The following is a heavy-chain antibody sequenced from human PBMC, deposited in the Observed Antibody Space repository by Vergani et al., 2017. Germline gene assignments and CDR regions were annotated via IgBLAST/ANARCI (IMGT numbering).Heavy chain of an antibody. J-gene: IGHJ4*02. Sequence: EVQLVESGGGLVQPGRSLRLSCAASGFTFDDYAMHWVRQAPGKGLEWVSGISWNSGSIGYADSVKCRFTVSRDNSKSTGYLQMNSLTAADTAVYYCVKTPSGFVYFDYGGKGALVTVSS. CDR3: VKTPSGFVYFDY. CDR1: GFTFDDYA. CDR2: ISWNSGSI. D-gene: IGHD3-3*01. V-gene: IGHV3-9*01.